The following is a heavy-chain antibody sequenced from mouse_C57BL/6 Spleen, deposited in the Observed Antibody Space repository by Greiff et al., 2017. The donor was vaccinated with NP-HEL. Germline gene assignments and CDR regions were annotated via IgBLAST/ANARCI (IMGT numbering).Heavy chain of an antibody. CDR3: ARLLLRSRYFDV. J-gene: IGHJ1*03. CDR2: IDPSDSET. Sequence: QVQLQQPGAELVRPGSSVKLSCKASGYPFTSYWMHRVKQRPIQGLEWIGNIDPSDSETHSNQKFKDKATLTVDKSSNTAYMQLSSLTSEDSAVYYCARLLLRSRYFDVWGTGTTVTVSS. V-gene: IGHV1-52*01. CDR1: GYPFTSYW. D-gene: IGHD1-1*01.